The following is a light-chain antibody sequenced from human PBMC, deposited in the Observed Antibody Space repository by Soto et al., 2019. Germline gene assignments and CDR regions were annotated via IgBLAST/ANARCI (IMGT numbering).Light chain of an antibody. CDR3: HSYDSDNVI. Sequence: NFMLTQPHSVSESPGKTVTISCTRSSGSIASNYVQWYQQRPGSAPTSVIYDDNQRPSGVPARFSGSIDSSSNSASLTISGLKTEDEADYYCHSYDSDNVIFGGGTKLTVL. CDR1: SGSIASNY. J-gene: IGLJ2*01. CDR2: DDN. V-gene: IGLV6-57*04.